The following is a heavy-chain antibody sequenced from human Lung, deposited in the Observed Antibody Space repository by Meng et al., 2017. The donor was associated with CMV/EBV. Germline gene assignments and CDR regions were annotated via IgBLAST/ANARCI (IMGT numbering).Heavy chain of an antibody. J-gene: IGHJ4*02. V-gene: IGHV1-18*01. CDR3: VRDDRYTGYDRFDS. CDR1: GYTFTSYG. CDR2: ISAYNGRS. D-gene: IGHD5-12*01. Sequence: ASVXVSXKPSGYTFTSYGISWVRQAPGQGLEWMGWISAYNGRSNYPQRLQGRVTMTTDTSTSTAYMELRSLRSDDTAMYYCVRDDRYTGYDRFDSWGQGTXVTVSS.